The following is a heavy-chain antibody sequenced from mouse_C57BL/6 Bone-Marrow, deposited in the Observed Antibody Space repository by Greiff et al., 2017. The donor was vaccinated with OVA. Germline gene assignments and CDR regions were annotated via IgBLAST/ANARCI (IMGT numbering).Heavy chain of an antibody. CDR3: ASIGSICPAWFAY. V-gene: IGHV1-64*01. Sequence: QVQLQQPGAELVKPGASVKLSCKASGYTFTSYWMPWVKQRPGQGLEWIGMIHPDSGCTNYNETFKSKATLTVDKSRSTAYMQLSSLTSEDSAVDSCASIGSICPAWFAYWGQGTLVTVSA. D-gene: IGHD1-1*01. J-gene: IGHJ3*01. CDR1: GYTFTSYW. CDR2: IHPDSGCT.